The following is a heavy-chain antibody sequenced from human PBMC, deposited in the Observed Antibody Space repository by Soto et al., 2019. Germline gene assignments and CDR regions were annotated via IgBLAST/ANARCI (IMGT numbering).Heavy chain of an antibody. V-gene: IGHV1-18*04. CDR2: ISVYNGNT. Sequence: QVQLVQSGAEVKKPGASVKVSCKASGYTFTSYGISWVRQAPGQGLEWMGWISVYNGNTNYAQKLQGRVTMTTDTSTTTAYMELRSLRPDDTAVYYCARDRDIVVVPGATSNNYSGMDVWGQGTTVTVSS. CDR3: ARDRDIVVVPGATSNNYSGMDV. D-gene: IGHD2-2*01. J-gene: IGHJ6*02. CDR1: GYTFTSYG.